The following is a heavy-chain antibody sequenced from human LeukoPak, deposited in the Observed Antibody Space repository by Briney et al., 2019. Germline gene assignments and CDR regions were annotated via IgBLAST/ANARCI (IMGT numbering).Heavy chain of an antibody. V-gene: IGHV1-3*01. CDR3: ARDYCSSTSCYTVMDY. J-gene: IGHJ4*02. D-gene: IGHD2-2*02. Sequence: ASVKVSFKASGYTFTSYAMHWVRQAPGQRLEWMGWINAGNGNTKYSQKFQGRVTITRDTSASTAYMELSSLRSEDTAVYYCARDYCSSTSCYTVMDYWGQGTLVTVSS. CDR1: GYTFTSYA. CDR2: INAGNGNT.